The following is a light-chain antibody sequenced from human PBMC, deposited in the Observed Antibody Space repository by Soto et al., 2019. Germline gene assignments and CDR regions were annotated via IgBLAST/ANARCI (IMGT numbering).Light chain of an antibody. CDR2: AAS. V-gene: IGKV3-15*01. CDR1: QSVSSSY. CDR3: QQYNNWPLT. Sequence: VLTQSPANIVMSPCKTTNLSRSASQSVSSSYLAWYQQKPGQAPRLLIYAASTRATGLPARFSGSGSGTEFTLTISSLQSEDFAVYSCQQYNNWPLTFGQGTKVDIK. J-gene: IGKJ1*01.